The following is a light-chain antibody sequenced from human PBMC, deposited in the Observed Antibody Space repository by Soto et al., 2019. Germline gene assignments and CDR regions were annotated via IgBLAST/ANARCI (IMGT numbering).Light chain of an antibody. Sequence: QSVLTQPASVSGSPGQSITISCTGTTSDIGNYNLVSWYQQHPSKAPQLITYEGSKRPSGVSNRFSGSKSGITASLTISGLQAEDEADYYCCSYAGTSAFVIFGGGTKVTVL. V-gene: IGLV2-23*03. CDR3: CSYAGTSAFVI. CDR2: EGS. CDR1: TSDIGNYNL. J-gene: IGLJ2*01.